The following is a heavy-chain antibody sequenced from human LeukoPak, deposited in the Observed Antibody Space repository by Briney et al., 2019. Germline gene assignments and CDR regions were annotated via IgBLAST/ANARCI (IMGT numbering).Heavy chain of an antibody. CDR1: GLTFTNAW. CDR2: VKSKSDGGTT. Sequence: GGSLRLSCAASGLTFTNAWMNRVRQSPGKGLEWVGRVKSKSDGGTTDYSSHASGRFTISRDDPKRTSYLHMNSLQTEDTAVYYCATGDGWGHTFDYWGQGALVTVSS. V-gene: IGHV3-15*05. D-gene: IGHD3-16*01. J-gene: IGHJ4*02. CDR3: ATGDGWGHTFDY.